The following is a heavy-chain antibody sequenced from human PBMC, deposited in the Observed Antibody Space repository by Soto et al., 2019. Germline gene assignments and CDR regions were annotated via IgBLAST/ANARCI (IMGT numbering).Heavy chain of an antibody. CDR2: TYYRSKWYN. CDR1: GASVSSKSAA. J-gene: IGHJ6*04. D-gene: IGHD2-2*01. V-gene: IGHV6-1*01. CDR3: GTFLSTTSPDV. Sequence: PSQTLSLTWAISGASVSSKSAAWNWIRQSPSIGLEWLGRTYYRSKWYNDYAVSVTSRITINPDTFKNQCSLHLNSVKPEDTAVYYCGTFLSTTSPDVWGEGTTVTVSS.